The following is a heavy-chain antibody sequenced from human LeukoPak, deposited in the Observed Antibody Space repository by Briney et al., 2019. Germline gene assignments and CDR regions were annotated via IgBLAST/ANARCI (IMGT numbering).Heavy chain of an antibody. CDR1: GYTFTSYG. J-gene: IGHJ4*02. CDR3: ARVRFSKTGAEFDY. Sequence: ASVKVSCKASGYTFTSYGISWVRQAPGQGLEWMGWISAYNGNTNYAQKLQGRVTMTTDTSTSTAYMELRSLRSDDTVVYYCARVRFSKTGAEFDYWGQGTLVTVSS. V-gene: IGHV1-18*01. CDR2: ISAYNGNT. D-gene: IGHD7-27*01.